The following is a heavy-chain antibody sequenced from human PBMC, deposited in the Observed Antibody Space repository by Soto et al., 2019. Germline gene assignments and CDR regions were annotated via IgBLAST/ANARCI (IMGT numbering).Heavy chain of an antibody. Sequence: QVQLVQSGAEVKKPGSSVKVSCKASGGTFSSYAISWVRQAPGQGLEWMGGIIPIFGTANYAQKFQGRVTITADESTSTAYMELSSLRSEDTDVYYCARANRGYSWGPYYFDYWGQGTLVTVSS. J-gene: IGHJ4*02. CDR2: IIPIFGTA. CDR1: GGTFSSYA. V-gene: IGHV1-69*01. D-gene: IGHD5-18*01. CDR3: ARANRGYSWGPYYFDY.